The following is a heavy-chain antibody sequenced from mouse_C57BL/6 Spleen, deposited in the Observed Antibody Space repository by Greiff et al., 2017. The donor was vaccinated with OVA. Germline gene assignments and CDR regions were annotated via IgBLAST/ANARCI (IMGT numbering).Heavy chain of an antibody. CDR2: INPSSGYT. V-gene: IGHV1-4*01. CDR3: ARETGYDADYAMDY. J-gene: IGHJ4*01. CDR1: GYTFTSYT. Sequence: QVQLKESGAELARPGASVKMSCKASGYTFTSYTMHWVKQRPGQGLEWIGYINPSSGYTKYNQKFKDKATLTADKSSSTAYMQLSSLTSEDSAVYYCARETGYDADYAMDYWGQGTSVTVSS. D-gene: IGHD2-2*01.